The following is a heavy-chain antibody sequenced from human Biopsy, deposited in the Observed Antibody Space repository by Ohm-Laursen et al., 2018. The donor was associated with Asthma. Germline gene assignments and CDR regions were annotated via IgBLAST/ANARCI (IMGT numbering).Heavy chain of an antibody. J-gene: IGHJ4*02. CDR2: ILFDGRKI. D-gene: IGHD6-13*01. V-gene: IGHV3-30*18. Sequence: RSLRLSCAASGFNFHNYGMNWVRRAPGKGLEWVAQILFDGRKINYPDSVKGRFTISRDNSKNMVYLQMNSLGPEDTAVYYCAKDRVAGRSYYFDYWGQGSLVSVSS. CDR1: GFNFHNYG. CDR3: AKDRVAGRSYYFDY.